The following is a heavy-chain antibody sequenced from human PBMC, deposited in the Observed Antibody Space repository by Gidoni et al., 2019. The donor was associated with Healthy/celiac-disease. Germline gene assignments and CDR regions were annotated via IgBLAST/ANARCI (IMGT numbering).Heavy chain of an antibody. CDR3: AKVGLRAAFDI. J-gene: IGHJ3*02. CDR1: GFTFRSYA. Sequence: EVQLVESGGGLVQPGGSLRLSCAASGFTFRSYALSWVRQAPGKGLEWVSAMSGSGGSTYYADSVKGRFTISGDNSKNTRYLQMNSLRAEDTAVYYCAKVGLRAAFDIWGQGTMVTVSS. V-gene: IGHV3-23*04. CDR2: MSGSGGST.